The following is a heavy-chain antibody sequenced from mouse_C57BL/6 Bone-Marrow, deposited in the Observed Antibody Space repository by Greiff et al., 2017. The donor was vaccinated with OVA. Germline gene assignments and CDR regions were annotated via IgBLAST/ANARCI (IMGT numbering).Heavy chain of an antibody. Sequence: VQLQQSGPELVKPGASVKLSCKASGYTFTSYDINWVKQRPGQGLAWIGWIYTRDGSTKYNEKFKGKATLTVDTSSSTAYMELHSLTSEDSAVYFCARDGGLRLVYAMDYWGQGTSVTVSS. D-gene: IGHD1-2*01. CDR1: GYTFTSYD. V-gene: IGHV1-85*01. J-gene: IGHJ4*01. CDR3: ARDGGLRLVYAMDY. CDR2: IYTRDGST.